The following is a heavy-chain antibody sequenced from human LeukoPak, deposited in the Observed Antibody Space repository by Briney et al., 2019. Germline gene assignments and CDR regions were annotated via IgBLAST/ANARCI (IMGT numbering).Heavy chain of an antibody. CDR1: GFTFSSYG. J-gene: IGHJ4*02. Sequence: GGSLRLSCAASGFTFSSYGMHWVRQAPGKGLEWVAVISYDGSNKYYADSVKGRFTISRDNSKNTLYLQMNSLRAEDTAVYYCAKDRKPVLRYFDWFKTLDYWGQGTLVTVSS. V-gene: IGHV3-30*18. D-gene: IGHD3-9*01. CDR3: AKDRKPVLRYFDWFKTLDY. CDR2: ISYDGSNK.